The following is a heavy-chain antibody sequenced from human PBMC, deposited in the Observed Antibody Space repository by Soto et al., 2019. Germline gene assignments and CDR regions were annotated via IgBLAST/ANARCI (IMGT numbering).Heavy chain of an antibody. CDR2: ISGSGGST. Sequence: GGSLRLSCAASGFTFNSYAMSWVRQDPGKGLEWVSAISGSGGSTYYADSVKGRFTISRDNSKNTLYLQMNSLRAEDTAVYYCAKDPAYCGGDCYYYFDYWGQGTLVTVSS. J-gene: IGHJ4*02. CDR1: GFTFNSYA. D-gene: IGHD2-21*01. CDR3: AKDPAYCGGDCYYYFDY. V-gene: IGHV3-23*01.